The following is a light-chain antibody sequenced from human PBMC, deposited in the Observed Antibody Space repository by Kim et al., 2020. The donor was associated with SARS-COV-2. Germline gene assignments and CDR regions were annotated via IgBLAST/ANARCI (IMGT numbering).Light chain of an antibody. CDR3: QQYNNWPPGT. CDR2: GAS. CDR1: QSVGSR. J-gene: IGKJ2*02. Sequence: VSPGESATISCRASQSVGSRLAWYQQKPGQSPRLLIYGASARATGIPARFSGSGSGTDFSLTISSLQSEDFAVYYCQQYNNWPPGTFGQGTRLEI. V-gene: IGKV3-15*01.